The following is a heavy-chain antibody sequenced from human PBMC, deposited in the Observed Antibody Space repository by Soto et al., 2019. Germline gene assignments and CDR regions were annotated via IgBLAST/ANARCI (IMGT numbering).Heavy chain of an antibody. J-gene: IGHJ6*02. CDR2: MNPINGAA. D-gene: IGHD6-13*01. CDR1: GYDFTAYD. V-gene: IGHV1-8*02. CDR3: GRGPSPRAPAGGTPYYYAMDV. Sequence: ASGKVSCKASGYDFTAYDINWVGQASGQGLEWMGWMNPINGAAGSARRFQGRISMTRNTATGTAYLELTSLRSDDSAVYYCGRGPSPRAPAGGTPYYYAMDVWGQGTTVPVSS.